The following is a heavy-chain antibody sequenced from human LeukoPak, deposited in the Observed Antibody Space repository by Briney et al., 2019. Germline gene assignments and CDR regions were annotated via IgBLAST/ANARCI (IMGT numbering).Heavy chain of an antibody. J-gene: IGHJ5*02. CDR1: GYTFSAYG. Sequence: ASVKVSCKASGYTFSAYGISWVRQAPGQGLEWMGWISAYKGNTYYAQKLQGRVTMTTDTSTSTAYMELRSLRSDDTAVYYCARRPTVTTPLTAWGQGTLVTVSS. CDR3: ARRPTVTTPLTA. D-gene: IGHD4-17*01. CDR2: ISAYKGNT. V-gene: IGHV1-18*01.